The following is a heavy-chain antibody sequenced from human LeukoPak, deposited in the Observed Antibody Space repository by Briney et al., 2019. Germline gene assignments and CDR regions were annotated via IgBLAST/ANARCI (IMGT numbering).Heavy chain of an antibody. Sequence: SETLSLTCAVYGGSFSGYYWSWIRQPPGKGLEWIWEINHSGSTNYNPSLKSRVTISVDTSKNQFSLKLSSVTAADTAVYYCARPGRYCSGGSCYVEGGGFDPWGQGTLVTVSS. CDR2: INHSGST. CDR3: ARPGRYCSGGSCYVEGGGFDP. CDR1: GGSFSGYY. J-gene: IGHJ5*02. D-gene: IGHD2-15*01. V-gene: IGHV4-34*01.